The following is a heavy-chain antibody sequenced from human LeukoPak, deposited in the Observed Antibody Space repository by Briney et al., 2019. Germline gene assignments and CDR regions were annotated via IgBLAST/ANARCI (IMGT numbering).Heavy chain of an antibody. CDR1: GFTFSSYA. CDR2: ISGSGGST. V-gene: IGHV3-23*01. J-gene: IGHJ4*02. D-gene: IGHD6-13*01. CDR3: ARLGYGSTWGERYYFDY. Sequence: GGSLRLSCAASGFTFSSYAMSWVRQAPGKGLEWVSAISGSGGSTYYPDSVRGRFTISRDNSKSTLYLQMNSLRADDTAVYYCARLGYGSTWGERYYFDYWGQGTLVTVSP.